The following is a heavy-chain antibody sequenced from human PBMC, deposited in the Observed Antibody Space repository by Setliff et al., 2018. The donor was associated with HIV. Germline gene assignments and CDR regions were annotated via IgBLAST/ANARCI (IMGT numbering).Heavy chain of an antibody. CDR1: GGSFSGYY. J-gene: IGHJ6*03. D-gene: IGHD2-2*01. V-gene: IGHV4-34*01. Sequence: SETLSLTCAVYGGSFSGYYWSWIRQPPGKGLEWIGEINHSGSTNYNPSLKSRVTILVDTSKNQFFLKLSSVTAADTAVYYCVRGYCSSTTCYDDYYYMDVWGKGSTVTVSS. CDR2: INHSGST. CDR3: VRGYCSSTTCYDDYYYMDV.